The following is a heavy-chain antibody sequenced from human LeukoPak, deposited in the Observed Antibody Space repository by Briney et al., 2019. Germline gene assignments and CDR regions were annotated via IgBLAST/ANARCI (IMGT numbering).Heavy chain of an antibody. J-gene: IGHJ2*01. D-gene: IGHD3-22*01. Sequence: SETLSLTCTVSGGSISSYYWSWIRQPPGKGLEWIGYIYYSGSTNYNPSLKSRVTISVDTSKNQFSLKLSSVTAADTAVYYCARDNKPHYDSSGYYYYWYFDLWGRGTLVTVSS. CDR3: ARDNKPHYDSSGYYYYWYFDL. CDR2: IYYSGST. V-gene: IGHV4-59*01. CDR1: GGSISSYY.